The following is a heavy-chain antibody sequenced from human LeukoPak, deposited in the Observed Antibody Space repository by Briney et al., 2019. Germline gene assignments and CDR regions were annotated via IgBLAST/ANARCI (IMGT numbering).Heavy chain of an antibody. V-gene: IGHV1-69*13. D-gene: IGHD3-3*01. CDR2: IIPIFGTA. J-gene: IGHJ4*02. CDR1: GGTFSSYA. Sequence: LVKLSCKASGGTFSSYAISWVRQAPGQGLEWMGGIIPIFGTANYAQKFQGRVTITADESTSTAYMELSSLRSEDTAAYYCARGVSSFWSGYYRYWGQGTLVTVSS. CDR3: ARGVSSFWSGYYRY.